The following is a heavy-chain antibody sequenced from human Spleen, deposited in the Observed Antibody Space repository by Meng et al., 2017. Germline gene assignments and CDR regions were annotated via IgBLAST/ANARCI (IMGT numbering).Heavy chain of an antibody. CDR1: GGSISTRGYY. CDR2: IGHSEIT. CDR3: VRSSGWVRTGFDP. D-gene: IGHD6-19*01. V-gene: IGHV4-39*01. J-gene: IGHJ5*02. Sequence: QPQLQESGPGLGKPSAALSLTCSVSGGSISTRGYYWAWIRQPPGKGLEWFGRIGHSEITYYTPSIKSRVTVSIDTSKSQFSLKLTSVTAADTAVYYCVRSSGWVRTGFDPWGQGTLVTVSS.